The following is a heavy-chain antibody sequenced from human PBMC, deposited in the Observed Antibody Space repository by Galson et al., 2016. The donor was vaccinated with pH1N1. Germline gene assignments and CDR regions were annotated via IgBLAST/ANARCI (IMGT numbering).Heavy chain of an antibody. D-gene: IGHD5-12*01. CDR3: ARLIGGGSDSRVFDY. Sequence: QSGAEVKKAGESLKISCKGSGYTFTTYWIAWVRQMPGKGLEWMGIVYPPDSDTRYSPSFEGQVTISADKSISTAYLQWSRVKASDAAVYYCARLIGGGSDSRVFDYGGQGTQVTVFS. V-gene: IGHV5-51*03. J-gene: IGHJ4*02. CDR2: VYPPDSDT. CDR1: GYTFTTYW.